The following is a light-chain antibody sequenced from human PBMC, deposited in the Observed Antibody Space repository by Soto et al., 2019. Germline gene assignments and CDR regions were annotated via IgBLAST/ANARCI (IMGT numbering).Light chain of an antibody. J-gene: IGLJ1*01. Sequence: QSSLTHPASLSGSPGQSITISCTGTSSDIGAYDYVSWFQQHPGKAPKLMISEVNNRPSGVSNRFSGSKSGNTAYLTISGLQVEDEAEYFCFSSTTTSTHVFGTGTKVTVL. V-gene: IGLV2-14*01. CDR3: FSSTTTSTHV. CDR1: SSDIGAYDY. CDR2: EVN.